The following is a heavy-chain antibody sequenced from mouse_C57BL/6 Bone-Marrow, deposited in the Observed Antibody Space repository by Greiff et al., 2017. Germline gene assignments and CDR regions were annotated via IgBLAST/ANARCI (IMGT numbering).Heavy chain of an antibody. J-gene: IGHJ2*01. CDR3: ARKVYDESYFDY. D-gene: IGHD2-12*01. V-gene: IGHV1-53*01. Sequence: QVQLQQPGTELVKPGASVKLSCKASGYTFTSYWMHWVKQRPGQGLEWIGNINPSNGGTNYNEKFKSKATLTVYKSSSTAYMQLSSLTSEDSAVXYCARKVYDESYFDYWGQGTTLTVSS. CDR2: INPSNGGT. CDR1: GYTFTSYW.